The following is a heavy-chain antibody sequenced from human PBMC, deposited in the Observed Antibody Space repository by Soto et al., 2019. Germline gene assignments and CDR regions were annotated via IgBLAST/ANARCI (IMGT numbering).Heavy chain of an antibody. V-gene: IGHV4-59*01. D-gene: IGHD6-13*01. CDR2: VYYTGTT. CDR1: GGSISSYF. Sequence: QVQLQESGPGLLKPSETLSLTCTVSGGSISSYFYIWVRQPPGQGLVWIGSVYYTGTTDYNPSLRSRVTISVDTSKTPFSLNLRSVTAADTAVYYCARDLAAVPRAFDYWGRGTLVTVSS. J-gene: IGHJ4*02. CDR3: ARDLAAVPRAFDY.